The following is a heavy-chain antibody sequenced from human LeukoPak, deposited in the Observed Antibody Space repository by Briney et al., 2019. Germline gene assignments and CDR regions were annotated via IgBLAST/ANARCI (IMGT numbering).Heavy chain of an antibody. J-gene: IGHJ5*02. CDR2: IYYSGST. CDR1: GGSISSTSSY. V-gene: IGHV4-39*07. CDR3: ARDGTMVRGVDQNWFDP. Sequence: SETLSLTCTVSGGSISSTSSYWGWIRQPPGKGLEWIGSIYYSGSTYYNPSLKSRVTISVDTSKNQFSLNLNSVTAADTAVYYCARDGTMVRGVDQNWFDPWGQGTLVTVSS. D-gene: IGHD3-10*01.